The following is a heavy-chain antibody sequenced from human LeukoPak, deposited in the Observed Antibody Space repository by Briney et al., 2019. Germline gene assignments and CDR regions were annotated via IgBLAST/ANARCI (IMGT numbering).Heavy chain of an antibody. J-gene: IGHJ4*02. CDR3: ARVGFGNTPHPIDY. D-gene: IGHD4-23*01. V-gene: IGHV4-59*01. CDR1: GGSITSYY. Sequence: PSETLSPTCTVPGGSITSYYWSWIRQPPGKGLEWIGYIYYTGRTNYNPSVMSRVTISVDTSKNHLSLELSSVTAADTAVYYCARVGFGNTPHPIDYWGQGTLVTVS. CDR2: IYYTGRT.